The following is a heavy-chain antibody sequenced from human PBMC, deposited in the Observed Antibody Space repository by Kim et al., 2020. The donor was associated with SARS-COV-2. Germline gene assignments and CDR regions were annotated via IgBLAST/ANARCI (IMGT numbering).Heavy chain of an antibody. Sequence: GGSLRLSCAGSGFRFTDFGMNWVRQAPDKGLEWVAHIRHDEKSTYLTDSVKGRFTISRDASKNILWLQMDSLRAEDTAIYYCAKDEPGALFGHWGQGTLVTVSS. D-gene: IGHD7-27*01. CDR1: GFRFTDFG. CDR2: IRHDEKST. J-gene: IGHJ5*02. CDR3: AKDEPGALFGH. V-gene: IGHV3-30*02.